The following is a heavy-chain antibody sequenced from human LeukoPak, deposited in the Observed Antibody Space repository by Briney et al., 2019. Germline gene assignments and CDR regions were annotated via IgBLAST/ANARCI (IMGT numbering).Heavy chain of an antibody. CDR2: IIPIFGIA. V-gene: IGHV1-69*04. Sequence: SVKVSCKASGGTFSSYAISWVRQAPGQGLEWMGRIIPIFGIANYAQKFQGRVTITADKSTSTAYMELSSLRPEDTAVYYCARGNYGDYTGQNWFDPWGQGTLVTVSS. CDR3: ARGNYGDYTGQNWFDP. D-gene: IGHD4-17*01. CDR1: GGTFSSYA. J-gene: IGHJ5*02.